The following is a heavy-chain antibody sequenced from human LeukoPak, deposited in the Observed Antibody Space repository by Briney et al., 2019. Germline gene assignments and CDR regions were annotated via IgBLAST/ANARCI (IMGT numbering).Heavy chain of an antibody. CDR2: ISSSSSYI. D-gene: IGHD5-24*01. J-gene: IGHJ5*02. CDR3: ASSRSREGYNFIP. V-gene: IGHV3-21*01. CDR1: GFTFSSCS. Sequence: PGGSLRLSCAASGFTFSSCSMNWVRQAPGKGLEWVSSISSSSSYIYYADSVKGRFTISRDNAKNSLYLQMNSLRAEDTAVYYCASSRSREGYNFIPGGRGTRVTVS.